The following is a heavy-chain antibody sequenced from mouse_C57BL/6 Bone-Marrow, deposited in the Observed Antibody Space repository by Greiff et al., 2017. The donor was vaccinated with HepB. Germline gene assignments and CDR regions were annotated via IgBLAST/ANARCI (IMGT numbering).Heavy chain of an antibody. V-gene: IGHV6-3*01. CDR3: TGEILLDFDV. CDR2: IRLKSDNYAT. D-gene: IGHD1-1*01. CDR1: GFTFSNYW. J-gene: IGHJ1*03. Sequence: EVKLEESGGGLVQPGGSMKLSCVASGFTFSNYWMNWVRQSPEKGLEWVAQIRLKSDNYATHYAESVKGRFTISRDDSKSSVYLQMNNLRAEDTGIYYCTGEILLDFDVWGTGTTVTVSS.